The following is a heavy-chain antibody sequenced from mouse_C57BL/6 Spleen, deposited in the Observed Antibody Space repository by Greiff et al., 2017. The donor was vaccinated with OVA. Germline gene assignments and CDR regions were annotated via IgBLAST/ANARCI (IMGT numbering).Heavy chain of an antibody. CDR1: GYTFTDYE. J-gene: IGHJ3*01. D-gene: IGHD2-4*01. CDR3: TRGDYVRAWFAY. CDR2: IDPETGGT. V-gene: IGHV1-15*01. Sequence: QVQLQQSGAELVRPGASVTLSCKASGYTFTDYEMHWVKQTPVHGLEWIGAIDPETGGTAYNQKFKGKAILTADKSSSTAYMELRSLTSDDSAVYYCTRGDYVRAWFAYWGQGTLVTVSA.